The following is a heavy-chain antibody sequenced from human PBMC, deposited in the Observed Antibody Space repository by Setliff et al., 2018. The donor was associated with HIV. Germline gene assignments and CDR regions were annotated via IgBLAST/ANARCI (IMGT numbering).Heavy chain of an antibody. Sequence: GGSLRLSCGASGFTFSDIEMNWVRQAPGKGLEWVSYITSSGDAIYYADSVKGRFTISRDNAKNSLYLQMNSLRAEDTATYYCARGRRDCSSGSCYGPYYMDVWGKGTTVTVSS. J-gene: IGHJ6*03. CDR1: GFTFSDIE. D-gene: IGHD2-15*01. CDR2: ITSSGDAI. CDR3: ARGRRDCSSGSCYGPYYMDV. V-gene: IGHV3-48*03.